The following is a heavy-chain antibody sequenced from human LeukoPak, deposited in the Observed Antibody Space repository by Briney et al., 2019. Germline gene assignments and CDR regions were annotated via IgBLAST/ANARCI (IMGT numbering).Heavy chain of an antibody. V-gene: IGHV4-59*01. CDR3: ARDLGTCSGASCSSSFGY. CDR2: VYYSGSS. Sequence: KSSETLSLTCTASGGSFRNYYWSWIPQPPGMGLEWLGYVYYSGSSNYNPSLKSRVTISVDTSKNQFSLKLRSVTAADTAVYYCARDLGTCSGASCSSSFGYWGQGTLVTVSS. CDR1: GGSFRNYY. D-gene: IGHD2-15*01. J-gene: IGHJ4*02.